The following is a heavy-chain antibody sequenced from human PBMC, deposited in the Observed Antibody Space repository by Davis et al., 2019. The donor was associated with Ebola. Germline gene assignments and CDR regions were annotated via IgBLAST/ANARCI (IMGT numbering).Heavy chain of an antibody. J-gene: IGHJ4*02. CDR2: ISGSGGST. V-gene: IGHV3-23*01. D-gene: IGHD6-13*01. CDR1: GFTFSSYA. CDR3: AKDNFMSYSSSWDHYDY. Sequence: GESLKISRAASGFTFSSYAMSWVRQAPGKGLEWVSAISGSGGSTYYADSVKGRFTISRDNSKNTLYLQMNSLRAEDTAVYYCAKDNFMSYSSSWDHYDYWGQGTLVTVSS.